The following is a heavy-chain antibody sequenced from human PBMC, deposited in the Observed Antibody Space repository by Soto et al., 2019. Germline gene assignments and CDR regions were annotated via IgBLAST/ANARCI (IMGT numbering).Heavy chain of an antibody. V-gene: IGHV1-2*02. CDR3: ATDLGSGRIP. CDR2: INPHSGPT. Sequence: QVQLLQSGAEVQRPGASVKVSCKTSGYTFSDPHMHWVRQAPGQGLEWMGWINPHSGPTNYAHKFRGRVTMTRDTSIATAYMELTGLRFDDTAVYYCATDLGSGRIPWGQGTRVTVSS. D-gene: IGHD6-25*01. J-gene: IGHJ5*02. CDR1: GYTFSDPH.